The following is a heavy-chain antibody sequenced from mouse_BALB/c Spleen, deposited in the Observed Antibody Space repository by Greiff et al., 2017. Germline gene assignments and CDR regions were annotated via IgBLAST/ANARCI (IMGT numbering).Heavy chain of an antibody. J-gene: IGHJ2*01. Sequence: QVQLQQPGAELVRPGASVKLSCKASGYTFTSYWINWVKQRPGQGLEWIGNIYPSDSYTNYNQKFKDKATLTVDKSSSTAYMQLSSPTSEDSAVYYCTRSRDGNHYFDYWGQGTTLTVSS. V-gene: IGHV1-69*02. CDR2: IYPSDSYT. D-gene: IGHD2-1*01. CDR3: TRSRDGNHYFDY. CDR1: GYTFTSYW.